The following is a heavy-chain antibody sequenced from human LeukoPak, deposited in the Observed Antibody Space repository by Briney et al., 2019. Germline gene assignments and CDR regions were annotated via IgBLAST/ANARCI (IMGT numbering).Heavy chain of an antibody. CDR2: LDSGGSTT. CDR3: ARDQAGSFDI. CDR1: GFAFSSHW. Sequence: GGSLRLSCAASGFAFSSHWMHWVRQAPGKGLGWVSRLDSGGSTTSYADSVKGRFTISRDNAKNTLYLQMNSLRAEDTALYYCARDQAGSFDIWGQGTMVTVSS. J-gene: IGHJ3*02. D-gene: IGHD3-10*01. V-gene: IGHV3-74*01.